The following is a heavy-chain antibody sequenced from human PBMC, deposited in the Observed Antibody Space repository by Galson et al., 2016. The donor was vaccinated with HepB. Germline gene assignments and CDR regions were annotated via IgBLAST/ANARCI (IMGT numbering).Heavy chain of an antibody. CDR2: LNAGKGNT. CDR3: ARSSLSYEMTTIRPMKIYGLDV. J-gene: IGHJ6*02. CDR1: GYSFSTYA. V-gene: IGHV1-3*01. Sequence: SVKVSCKASGYSFSTYAIHWVRQAPGQRLEWMGWLNAGKGNTKVSHNFQDRVIISRDTSATTAYMELSSLRSGDTGKYYCARSSLSYEMTTIRPMKIYGLDVWGQGTTVTVSS. D-gene: IGHD5-24*01.